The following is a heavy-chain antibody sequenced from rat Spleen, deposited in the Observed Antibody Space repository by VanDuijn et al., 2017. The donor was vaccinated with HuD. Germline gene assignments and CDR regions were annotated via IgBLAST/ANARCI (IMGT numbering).Heavy chain of an antibody. V-gene: IGHV3-4*01. D-gene: IGHD1-10*01. CDR1: GYTITSGY. Sequence: EIQLQESGPGLVKPSQSLSLICSVTGYTITSGYDWSWIRKFPGNKMEWMGYISYSGSTKYNPSLKSRISITRDTSKNQFFLQLNSVTTEDTATYYCARYRATIDWYFDFWGPGTMVTVSS. CDR2: ISYSGST. CDR3: ARYRATIDWYFDF. J-gene: IGHJ1*01.